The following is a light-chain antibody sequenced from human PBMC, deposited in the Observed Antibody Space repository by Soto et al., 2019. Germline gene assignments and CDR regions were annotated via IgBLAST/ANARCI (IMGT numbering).Light chain of an antibody. CDR1: SGPGSYI. Sequence: QAVVTQSSSASASLGASVKLTCTPSSGPGSYIIAWHQQQPGPAPRYLMQLEGSGSYNKGSAVPDRFSGSSSGADRYLTISNLQSEEEDDYYCETLASSTGGDVFGTGTKLTVL. J-gene: IGLJ1*01. CDR3: ETLASSTGGDV. V-gene: IGLV4-60*03. CDR2: LEGSGSY.